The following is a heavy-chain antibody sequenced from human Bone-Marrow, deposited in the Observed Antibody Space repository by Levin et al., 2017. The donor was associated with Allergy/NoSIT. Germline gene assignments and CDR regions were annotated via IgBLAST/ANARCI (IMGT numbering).Heavy chain of an antibody. D-gene: IGHD6-13*01. CDR2: IYRTGDT. J-gene: IGHJ4*02. V-gene: IGHV4-4*02. Sequence: KASETLSLTCAVSGDSFSSDNWWTWVRQPPGRGLEWIGEIYRTGDTNYNPSLKSRLTISQDKSKKQFSLRLDSVTAADTAVYYCARFESAGGKIDYWGQGTLVTVSS. CDR1: GDSFSSDNW. CDR3: ARFESAGGKIDY.